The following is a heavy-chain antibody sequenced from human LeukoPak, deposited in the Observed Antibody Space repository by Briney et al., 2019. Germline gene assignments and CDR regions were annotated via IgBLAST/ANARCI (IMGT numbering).Heavy chain of an antibody. CDR3: ARDPPIRRDGYNILDY. CDR2: IIPILGIA. V-gene: IGHV1-69*04. CDR1: GGTFSSYA. D-gene: IGHD5-24*01. Sequence: SVKVSCKASGGTFSSYAIIWVRQAPGQGLEWMGRIIPILGIANYAQKFQGRVTITADKSTSTAYMELSSLRSEDTAVYYCARDPPIRRDGYNILDYWGQGTLVTVSS. J-gene: IGHJ4*02.